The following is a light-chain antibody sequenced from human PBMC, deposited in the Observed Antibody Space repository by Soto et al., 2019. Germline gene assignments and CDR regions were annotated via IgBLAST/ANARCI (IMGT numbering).Light chain of an antibody. Sequence: EIVMTQSPATLSVSPGESATLSCRASQSVSSNVAWYQQKPGQAPRLLIYGASTRATGIPARFSGSGSGTEFTLTISSLQSEDFAVYYCQQYNNWPQTFGQGTKVDI. CDR3: QQYNNWPQT. J-gene: IGKJ1*01. CDR2: GAS. CDR1: QSVSSN. V-gene: IGKV3-15*01.